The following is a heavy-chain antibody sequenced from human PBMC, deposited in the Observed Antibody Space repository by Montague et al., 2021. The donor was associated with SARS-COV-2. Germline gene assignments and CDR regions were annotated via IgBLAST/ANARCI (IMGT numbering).Heavy chain of an antibody. CDR2: IYDTGNT. V-gene: IGHV4-59*01. Sequence: SETLSLTCTVSGGSISGYYWSWIRQPPGKGPEWIGNIYDTGNTNYNPSLKSRVTISEDTSKNQFSLRLTSVTAADTAMYYCASHPVWQQLCTWGQGTLVSVSS. J-gene: IGHJ4*02. CDR3: ASHPVWQQLCT. D-gene: IGHD6-13*01. CDR1: GGSISGYY.